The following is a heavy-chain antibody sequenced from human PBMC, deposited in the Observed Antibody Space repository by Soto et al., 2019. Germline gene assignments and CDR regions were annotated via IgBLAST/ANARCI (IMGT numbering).Heavy chain of an antibody. CDR3: ANYVTFRGFDY. V-gene: IGHV3-23*02. CDR2: ISGSGGST. CDR1: GFTFSSYA. Sequence: EVQLLESGGGLVQPGGSLRLSCAASGFTFSSYAMSWVRQAPGKGLDWVSNISGSGGSTNYNSSLKSRVTISLDKSKNQFSLKLSSVTAADTAVYYCANYVTFRGFDYWGQGTLVTVSS. J-gene: IGHJ4*02. D-gene: IGHD3-10*02.